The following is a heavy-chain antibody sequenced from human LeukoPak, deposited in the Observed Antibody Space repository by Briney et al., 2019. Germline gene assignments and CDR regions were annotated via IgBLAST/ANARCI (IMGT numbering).Heavy chain of an antibody. V-gene: IGHV4-34*01. D-gene: IGHD3-9*01. Sequence: SETLSLTCAVYGGSFSGYYWSWIRQPPGKGLEWIGTIYYSGSTSYNPSLKSRVTISVDTSKNQFSLKLSSATAADTAVYFCARRNDILTGYFSNFDYWGQGTLVTVSS. CDR1: GGSFSGYY. CDR2: IYYSGST. CDR3: ARRNDILTGYFSNFDY. J-gene: IGHJ4*02.